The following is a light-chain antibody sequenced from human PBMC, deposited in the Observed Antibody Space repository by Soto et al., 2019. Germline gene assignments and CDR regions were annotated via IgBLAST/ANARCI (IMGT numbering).Light chain of an antibody. CDR2: VNSDGSH. Sequence: QLVLTQSPSASASLGASVKLTCTLSSGHSNYAIAWHQQQPEKVPRYLMKVNSDGSHSKGDGIPDRFSGSSSGAERYLTISSLQSEDEADYYCQTWGTGIQVFGGGTKVTFL. CDR1: SGHSNYA. V-gene: IGLV4-69*01. J-gene: IGLJ3*02. CDR3: QTWGTGIQV.